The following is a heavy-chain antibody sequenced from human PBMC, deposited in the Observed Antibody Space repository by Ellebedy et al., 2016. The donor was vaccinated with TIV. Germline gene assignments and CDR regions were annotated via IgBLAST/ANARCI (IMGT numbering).Heavy chain of an antibody. Sequence: ASVKVSCKASGYTFTGYYMHWARQAPGQGLEWMGWISAYNGNTNYAQKLQGRVTMTTDTSTSTAYVELRSLRSDDTAVYYCAREANCGGDCPEGAFDIWGQGTMVTVSS. CDR1: GYTFTGYY. D-gene: IGHD2-21*02. J-gene: IGHJ3*02. CDR3: AREANCGGDCPEGAFDI. V-gene: IGHV1-18*04. CDR2: ISAYNGNT.